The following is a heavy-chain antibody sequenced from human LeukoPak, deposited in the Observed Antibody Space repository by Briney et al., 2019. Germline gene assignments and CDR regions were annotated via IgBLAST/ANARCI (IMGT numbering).Heavy chain of an antibody. V-gene: IGHV3-30*02. Sequence: GASLRLSCAASGFTFSSYGMHWVRQAPGKGLEWVAFIRYDGSNKYYADSVKGRFTISRDNSKNTLYLQMNSLRAEDTAVYYCAKDVRYFDWLSPFDYWGQGTLVTVSS. D-gene: IGHD3-9*01. J-gene: IGHJ4*02. CDR3: AKDVRYFDWLSPFDY. CDR2: IRYDGSNK. CDR1: GFTFSSYG.